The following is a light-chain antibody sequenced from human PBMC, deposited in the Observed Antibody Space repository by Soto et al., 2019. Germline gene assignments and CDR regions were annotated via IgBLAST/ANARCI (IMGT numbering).Light chain of an antibody. CDR2: GTS. CDR1: QSVSSSY. CDR3: QQYGSSSWT. V-gene: IGKV3-20*01. Sequence: SPGTLSLSPGERATLSCRASQSVSSSYLAWYQQKPGQAPRLLIYGTSSRATAIPDRFSGSGSGTDFTLTISRLEPEDFAVYYCQQYGSSSWTFGQGTRLEIK. J-gene: IGKJ5*01.